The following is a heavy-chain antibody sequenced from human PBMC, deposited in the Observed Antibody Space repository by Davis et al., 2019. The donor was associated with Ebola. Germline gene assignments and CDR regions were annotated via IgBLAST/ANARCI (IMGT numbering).Heavy chain of an antibody. D-gene: IGHD1-7*01. CDR2: IYTSGDT. Sequence: SETLSLTCGVSGGYIRSSYYWSWIRQPAGKGLEFIGRIYTSGDTDYSPSLKGRVTISIDTSNNQFSLKLYSVTAADTAVYYCARHVALPRTFYFDYWGQGALVTVSS. V-gene: IGHV4-4*07. CDR1: GGYIRSSYY. CDR3: ARHVALPRTFYFDY. J-gene: IGHJ4*02.